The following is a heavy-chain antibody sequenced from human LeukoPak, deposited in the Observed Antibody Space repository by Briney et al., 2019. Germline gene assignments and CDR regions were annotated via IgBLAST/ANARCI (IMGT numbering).Heavy chain of an antibody. CDR1: GGSLSSDSHY. Sequence: SQTLSLTCTVSGGSLSSDSHYWHWTRQPAGRGLEWVGRIYTSGSTNYNPSLNPSLKSRATISIATSKNQFSLRLSPVPAADTAVYYCARDGLSDALDIWGQGTMVTVSS. CDR3: ARDGLSDALDI. J-gene: IGHJ3*02. V-gene: IGHV4-61*02. CDR2: IYTSGST. D-gene: IGHD5-12*01.